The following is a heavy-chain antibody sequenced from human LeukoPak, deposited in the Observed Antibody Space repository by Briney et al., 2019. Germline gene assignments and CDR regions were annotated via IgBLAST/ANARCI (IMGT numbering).Heavy chain of an antibody. D-gene: IGHD4-17*01. CDR2: ISGSGGST. CDR3: AKKATVTTSSTYYFDY. J-gene: IGHJ4*02. CDR1: GFTFSSYD. V-gene: IGHV3-23*01. Sequence: PGGSLRLSCAASGFTFSSYDMSWVRQAPGKGLEWVSAISGSGGSTYYADSVKGRFTISRDNSKNTLYLQMNSLRAEDTAVYYCAKKATVTTSSTYYFDYWGQGTLVTVSS.